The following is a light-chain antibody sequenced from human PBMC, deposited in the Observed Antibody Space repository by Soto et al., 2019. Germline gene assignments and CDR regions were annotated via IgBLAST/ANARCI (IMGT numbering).Light chain of an antibody. CDR3: SSYTSTATRV. Sequence: QSALTQPASVSGSPGQSITISCTGTSSDVGSYNYVSWYQQHPGKAPKLMIYEVSNRPSGVSDRFSGSKSGNTASLTISGLQAEDEDDYYCSSYTSTATRVFGGGPQLTVL. CDR2: EVS. CDR1: SSDVGSYNY. J-gene: IGLJ3*02. V-gene: IGLV2-14*01.